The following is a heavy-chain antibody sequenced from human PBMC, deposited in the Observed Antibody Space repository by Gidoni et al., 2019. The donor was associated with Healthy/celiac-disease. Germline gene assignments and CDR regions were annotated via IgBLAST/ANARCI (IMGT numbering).Heavy chain of an antibody. CDR2: IKQDGSEK. CDR1: GFTFSSYW. V-gene: IGHV3-7*02. CDR3: ASRKVWFGELSYYYYYYGMDV. D-gene: IGHD3-10*01. Sequence: EVQLVESGGGLVQPGGSLRLSCAASGFTFSSYWMSWVRQAPGKGLEWVANIKQDGSEKYYVDSVKGRFTISRDNAKNSLYLQMNSLRAEDTAVYYCASRKVWFGELSYYYYYYGMDVWGQGTTVTVSS. J-gene: IGHJ6*02.